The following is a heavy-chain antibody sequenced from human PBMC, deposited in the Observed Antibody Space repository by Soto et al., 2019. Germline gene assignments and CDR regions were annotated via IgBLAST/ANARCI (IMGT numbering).Heavy chain of an antibody. CDR2: VSPPFRTS. J-gene: IGHJ6*02. D-gene: IGHD3-10*01. Sequence: QVQLVQYGAEVKKPGSSVKVSCKTSGVSFNNNGIGWVRQAPGHGLEWMGGVSPPFRTSNYARKFQGRISITADASTGTVNMELSSLTSEDTAQYYCARVLYYGSGSYSPYGMDVWGQGTTVPVSS. CDR3: ARVLYYGSGSYSPYGMDV. CDR1: GVSFNNNG. V-gene: IGHV1-69*01.